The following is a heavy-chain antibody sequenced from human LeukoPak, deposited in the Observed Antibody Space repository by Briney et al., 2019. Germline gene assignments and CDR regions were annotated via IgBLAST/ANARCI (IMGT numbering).Heavy chain of an antibody. CDR2: ISSSGSTI. V-gene: IGHV3-11*01. J-gene: IGHJ4*02. D-gene: IGHD2-15*01. CDR3: TRAHCSGGSCYSSWPYYLDY. Sequence: GGSLRLSCAASGFTFSDYYMSWIRQAPGKGLEWVSYISSSGSTIYYADSVKGRFTISRDNAKNSLYLQMNSLRAEDTAVYYCTRAHCSGGSCYSSWPYYLDYWGQGTLVTVSS. CDR1: GFTFSDYY.